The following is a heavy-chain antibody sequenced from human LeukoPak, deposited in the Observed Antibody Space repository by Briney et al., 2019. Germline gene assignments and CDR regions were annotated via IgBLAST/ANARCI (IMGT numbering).Heavy chain of an antibody. CDR2: ISCRGSST. Sequence: GGSLRLSCAASGFTFSCYAMTWVRQAPGQGLEWVSAISCRGSSTSYADPVKGRFTISRDNSKHTLHLQMNSLRAEDTAVYYCAKDGAYTSRCDLSEHWGQGTLVTVSS. CDR1: GFTFSCYA. V-gene: IGHV3-23*01. CDR3: AKDGAYTSRCDLSEH. J-gene: IGHJ4*02. D-gene: IGHD6-13*01.